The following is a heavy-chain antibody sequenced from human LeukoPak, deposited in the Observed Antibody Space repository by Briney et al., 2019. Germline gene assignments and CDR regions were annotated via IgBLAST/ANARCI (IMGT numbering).Heavy chain of an antibody. Sequence: PGGSLRLFCAASGFTFSTYDMHWVRQPTGRGLEWVSYIGIAGDTYYSDSVKGRFTISRDNSKNTLYLQMNSLRVEDTAVYYCAKERSFGTWLGDYWGQGTLVTVSS. J-gene: IGHJ4*02. CDR2: IGIAGDT. V-gene: IGHV3-13*01. D-gene: IGHD2/OR15-2a*01. CDR1: GFTFSTYD. CDR3: AKERSFGTWLGDY.